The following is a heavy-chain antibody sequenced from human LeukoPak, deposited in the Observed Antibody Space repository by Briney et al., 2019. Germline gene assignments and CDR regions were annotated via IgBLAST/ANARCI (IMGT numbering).Heavy chain of an antibody. CDR3: VVPAAINYYYYGMDV. D-gene: IGHD2-2*01. CDR1: GGSISSSSYY. Sequence: PSETLSLTCTVSGGSISSSSYYWGWIRQRPGKGLEWVGSIYYSGSTHYNPSLKSRVTISGDASKNQFSLKLSSVTAADTAVYYCVVPAAINYYYYGMDVWGQGTTVTVSS. CDR2: IYYSGST. J-gene: IGHJ6*02. V-gene: IGHV4-39*01.